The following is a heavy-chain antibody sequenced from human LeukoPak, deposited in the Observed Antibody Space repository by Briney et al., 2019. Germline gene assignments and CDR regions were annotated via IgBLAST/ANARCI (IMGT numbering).Heavy chain of an antibody. CDR1: GGSISSYY. J-gene: IGHJ4*02. V-gene: IGHV4-59*01. D-gene: IGHD5-24*01. CDR3: AREGGDGYNFGFDY. Sequence: SETLSLTCTVSGGSISSYYWSWIRQPPGKGLEWIGYIYSSGSTNYNPSLQSRVTISLDTSKNQFSLKLSSVTAADTAVYYCAREGGDGYNFGFDYWGQGTLVTVSS. CDR2: IYSSGST.